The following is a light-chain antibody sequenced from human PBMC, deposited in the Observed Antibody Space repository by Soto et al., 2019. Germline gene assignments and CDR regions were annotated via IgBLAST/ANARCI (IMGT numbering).Light chain of an antibody. J-gene: IGKJ1*01. CDR2: RAS. CDR1: QNIYSN. CDR3: QQYGSSSQT. V-gene: IGKV3-15*01. Sequence: IVMTQSPATLSVSPGERVTLTCRASQNIYSNIAWYQQRPGQAPRLLIYRASTRATGVPARFSGSGSGTDFTLTISRLEPGDFAVYYCQQYGSSSQTFGQGTKVDIK.